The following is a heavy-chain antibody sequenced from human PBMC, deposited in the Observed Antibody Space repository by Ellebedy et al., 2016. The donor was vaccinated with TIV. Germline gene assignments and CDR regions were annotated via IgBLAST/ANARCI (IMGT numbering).Heavy chain of an antibody. V-gene: IGHV5-51*01. Sequence: PGGSLRLSCKGSGYSFRRHWIGWVRQRHGKGTGYMGVIYPGDSYTTYSPSFEGLVILSADKSSTTAYLQWSGLKASDTDMYFCARLLDSYDNSWFRAFDVWGQGTMVTVSS. CDR3: ARLLDSYDNSWFRAFDV. CDR2: IYPGDSYT. CDR1: GYSFRRHW. D-gene: IGHD5-18*01. J-gene: IGHJ3*01.